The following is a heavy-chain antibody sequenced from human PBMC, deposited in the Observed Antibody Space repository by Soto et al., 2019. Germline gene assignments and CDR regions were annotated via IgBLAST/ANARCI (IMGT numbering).Heavy chain of an antibody. CDR2: ISYDGSEK. V-gene: IGHV3-30*18. D-gene: IGHD5-18*01. Sequence: QEQLVESGGGVVQPGRSLRLSCAASGFTFRTYGMHWVRQAPGKGLDWVASISYDGSEKYYADSVKGRFTISRDNSKNTLYLQMNSLTTEDMSVYFCAKEAYNYGTPLSAFDLWGQGTLVTVSS. J-gene: IGHJ4*02. CDR1: GFTFRTYG. CDR3: AKEAYNYGTPLSAFDL.